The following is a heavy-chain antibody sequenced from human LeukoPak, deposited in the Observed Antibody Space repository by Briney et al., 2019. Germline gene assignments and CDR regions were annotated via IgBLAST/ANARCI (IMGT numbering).Heavy chain of an antibody. CDR1: GFIFSSYS. CDR2: ISTSSLYI. CDR3: ARAGGLYNWNFGDAIDI. D-gene: IGHD1-20*01. J-gene: IGHJ3*02. Sequence: GGSLRLSCAASGFIFSSYSMNWVRQAPGKGLEWVSYISTSSLYIYYADSVKGRFTISRDSSKNTLYLQMSSLRPEDTSVYHCARAGGLYNWNFGDAIDIWGQGTRVTVSS. V-gene: IGHV3-21*05.